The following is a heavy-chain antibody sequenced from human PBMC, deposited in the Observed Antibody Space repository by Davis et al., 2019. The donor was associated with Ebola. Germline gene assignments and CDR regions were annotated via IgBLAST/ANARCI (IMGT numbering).Heavy chain of an antibody. V-gene: IGHV1-18*01. J-gene: IGHJ4*02. CDR1: GYTFTTYG. Sequence: ASVKVSCKASGYTFTTYGISWVRQVPGQGLEWVGWIKGDNGNTNYAQKLQGRVSLTTDPSTSTAYMELRSLTSDDTALYYCARGFCSGGSCFSPDYWGQGTLVTVSS. CDR2: IKGDNGNT. D-gene: IGHD2-15*01. CDR3: ARGFCSGGSCFSPDY.